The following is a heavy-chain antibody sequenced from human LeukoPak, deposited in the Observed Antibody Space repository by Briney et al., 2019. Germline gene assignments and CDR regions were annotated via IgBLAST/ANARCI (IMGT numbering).Heavy chain of an antibody. CDR1: GYAFSAYP. V-gene: IGHV1-2*06. D-gene: IGHD3-10*02. Sequence: ASVKVSCKASGYAFSAYPLHWVRQAPGQGLEWMGRINPGSGATEYAQKFQGRFTMTRDTSIDTAYIELNSLTSDDTALYFCARALVRGVIMPANYWGQGTLVTVSS. CDR2: INPGSGAT. CDR3: ARALVRGVIMPANY. J-gene: IGHJ4*02.